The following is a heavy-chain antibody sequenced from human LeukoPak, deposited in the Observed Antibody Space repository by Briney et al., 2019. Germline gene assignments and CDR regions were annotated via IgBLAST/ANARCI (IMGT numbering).Heavy chain of an antibody. V-gene: IGHV3-23*01. J-gene: IGHJ6*02. D-gene: IGHD2-2*01. CDR1: GFTLSSYA. Sequence: PGGSLRLSCAASGFTLSSYAMSWVRQAPGKGLEWVSAISGSGGSTYYADSVKGRFTISRDNSKNTLYLQMNSLRAEDTAVYYCARDTLRYCSSTSCRTYYYYYGMDVWGQGTTVAVSS. CDR3: ARDTLRYCSSTSCRTYYYYYGMDV. CDR2: ISGSGGST.